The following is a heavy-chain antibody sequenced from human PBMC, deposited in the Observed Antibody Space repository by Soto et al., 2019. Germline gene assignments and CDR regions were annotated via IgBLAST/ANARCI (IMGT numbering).Heavy chain of an antibody. CDR2: IYHSGST. CDR1: GGSMSRGGYS. J-gene: IGHJ5*02. Sequence: IRSLTSTVSGGSMSRGGYSWSWIRQPPGKGLEWIGYIYHSGSTYYNPSLKSRVTISVDRSKNQFSLKLSSVTAADTAVYYCARVPSPWGQGTLVTVSA. CDR3: ARVPSP. V-gene: IGHV4-30-2*01.